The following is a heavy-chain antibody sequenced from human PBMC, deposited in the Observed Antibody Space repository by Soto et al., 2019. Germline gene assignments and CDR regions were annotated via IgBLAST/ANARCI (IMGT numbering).Heavy chain of an antibody. Sequence: SETLSLTCTVSGGSISSYYWSWIRQSPGKGLEWIGYIFYSGSTNYNPSLKSRVTISIDTTKNQFSLKLSSVTAADTAVYYCARDRSRDGYKRGATYYYYAMDVWGQGTTVTVSS. J-gene: IGHJ6*02. CDR2: IFYSGST. CDR3: ARDRSRDGYKRGATYYYYAMDV. V-gene: IGHV4-59*01. CDR1: GGSISSYY. D-gene: IGHD1-1*01.